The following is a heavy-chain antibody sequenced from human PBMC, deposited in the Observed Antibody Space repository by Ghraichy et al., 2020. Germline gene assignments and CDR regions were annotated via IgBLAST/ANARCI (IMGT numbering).Heavy chain of an antibody. Sequence: LSLTCSVSGASVSDYYWSWIRQSAGKELEWIGRLFSTGKTNYNPSLKSRITMSMDTSNNHFSLKLSSVTAADTAVYFCARGPFFWSDHSRAKYYGMDVWGPGTTVTVSS. CDR3: ARGPFFWSDHSRAKYYGMDV. J-gene: IGHJ6*02. CDR2: LFSTGKT. D-gene: IGHD3-3*01. CDR1: GASVSDYY. V-gene: IGHV4-4*07.